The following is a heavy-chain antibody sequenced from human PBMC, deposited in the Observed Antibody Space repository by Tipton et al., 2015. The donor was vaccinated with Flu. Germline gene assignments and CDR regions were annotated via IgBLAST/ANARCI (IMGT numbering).Heavy chain of an antibody. CDR1: GGSIGSSSYY. D-gene: IGHD3-22*01. V-gene: IGHV4-39*07. J-gene: IGHJ4*02. CDR2: MLYGGST. Sequence: TLSLTCTVSGGSIGSSSYYWGWIRQPPGKGPEWIGSMLYGGSTYYNSSLESRVTISLDTSKNQFSLKLSSVTAADTAVYYCARDDSGFNDYWGPGTLVTVSS. CDR3: ARDDSGFNDY.